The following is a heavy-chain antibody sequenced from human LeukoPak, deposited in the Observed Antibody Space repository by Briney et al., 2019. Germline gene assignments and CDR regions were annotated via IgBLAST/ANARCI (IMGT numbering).Heavy chain of an antibody. CDR2: IYASGIT. D-gene: IGHD1-1*01. Sequence: PSETLSLTCTVSGGSITSFYWSWIRQPAGKGLEWIGRIYASGITNYNPSLKSRVTVSVGPSMSQFTLNVTSVTAADTAVYYCARDGRGAAELDCWGQGLLVTVS. CDR1: GGSITSFY. V-gene: IGHV4-4*07. J-gene: IGHJ4*02. CDR3: ARDGRGAAELDC.